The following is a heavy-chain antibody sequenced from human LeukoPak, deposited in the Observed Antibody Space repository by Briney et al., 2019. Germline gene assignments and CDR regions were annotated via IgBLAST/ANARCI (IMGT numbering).Heavy chain of an antibody. D-gene: IGHD5-18*01. J-gene: IGHJ4*02. Sequence: GGSLRLSCAASRFTFSSYAMSWVRQAPGKGLEWVSVISGSGGSTYYGDSVKGRFTISRDNSKNTLYLQMNSLRAEDTAVYYCAKDMWDSYGYPKGCFDYWGQGTLVTVSS. CDR2: ISGSGGST. CDR1: RFTFSSYA. CDR3: AKDMWDSYGYPKGCFDY. V-gene: IGHV3-23*01.